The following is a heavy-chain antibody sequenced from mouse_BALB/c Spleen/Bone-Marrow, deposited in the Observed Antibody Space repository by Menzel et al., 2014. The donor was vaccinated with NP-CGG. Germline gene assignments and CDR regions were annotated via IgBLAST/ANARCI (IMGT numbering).Heavy chain of an antibody. V-gene: IGHV7-1*02. J-gene: IGHJ4*01. Sequence: EVKLMESGGGLVQPGGSLRLSCATSGFTFSDSYMEWVRQPPGNSPQWMAASRNKANDYTREYSASVKGRFIVSRDTSQSILYLRMNALSALDTAIYYCARDPRWLRAMDYWGQGTSGTVSS. D-gene: IGHD2-2*01. CDR1: GFTFSDSY. CDR2: SRNKANDYTR. CDR3: ARDPRWLRAMDY.